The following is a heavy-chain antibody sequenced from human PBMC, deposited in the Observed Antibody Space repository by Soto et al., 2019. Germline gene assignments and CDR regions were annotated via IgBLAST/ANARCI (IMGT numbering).Heavy chain of an antibody. J-gene: IGHJ4*02. CDR3: ARGQLGLYCSSTSCYFDY. V-gene: IGHV3-21*01. D-gene: IGHD2-2*01. CDR2: ISSSSSYI. Sequence: GGSLRLSCAASGFTFSSYSMNWVRQAPGKGLEWVSSISSSSSYIYYADSVKGRFTISRDNAKNSLYLQMNSLRAEDTAVYYCARGQLGLYCSSTSCYFDYWGQGTLVTVSS. CDR1: GFTFSSYS.